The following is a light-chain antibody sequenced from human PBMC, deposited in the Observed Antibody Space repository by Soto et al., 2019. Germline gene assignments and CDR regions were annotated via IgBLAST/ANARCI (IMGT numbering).Light chain of an antibody. CDR3: QAWDSSTHYV. CDR2: QDS. Sequence: SYELTQPPSVSVSPGQTASITCPGDKLGDKYACWYQQKPGQSPVLVIYQDSKRPSGITERFSGSNSGNTATLTISGTQAMDEADYYCQAWDSSTHYVFGTGTKLTVL. CDR1: KLGDKY. V-gene: IGLV3-1*01. J-gene: IGLJ1*01.